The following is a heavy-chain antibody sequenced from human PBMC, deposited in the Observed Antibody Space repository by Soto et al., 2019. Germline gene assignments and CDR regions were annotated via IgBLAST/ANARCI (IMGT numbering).Heavy chain of an antibody. CDR3: ARDRTPDYYGSGRCDY. J-gene: IGHJ4*02. D-gene: IGHD3-10*01. CDR1: GFPFSSYG. V-gene: IGHV3-33*01. Sequence: LSLSCTASGFPFSSYGMHWVRHASGKGLEWVAVIWYDGSNKYYADSVKGRFTISRDNSKNTLYLQMNSLRAEDTAVYYCARDRTPDYYGSGRCDYWGQGTRVTVSA. CDR2: IWYDGSNK.